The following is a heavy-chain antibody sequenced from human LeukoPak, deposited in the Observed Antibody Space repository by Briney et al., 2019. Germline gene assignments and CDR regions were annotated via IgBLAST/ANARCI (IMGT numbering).Heavy chain of an antibody. Sequence: GASVKVSCKASGGTFSSYAISWVRQAPGQGLEWMGRIIPIFGTANYAQKFQGRVTITTDESTSTAYMELSSLRSEDTAVYYCARDLDLVVVPAATTWGSWFDPWGQGTLVTVSS. D-gene: IGHD2-2*03. J-gene: IGHJ5*02. V-gene: IGHV1-69*05. CDR2: IIPIFGTA. CDR1: GGTFSSYA. CDR3: ARDLDLVVVPAATTWGSWFDP.